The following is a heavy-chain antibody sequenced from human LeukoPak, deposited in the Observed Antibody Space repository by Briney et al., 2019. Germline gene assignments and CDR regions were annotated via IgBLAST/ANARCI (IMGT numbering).Heavy chain of an antibody. J-gene: IGHJ4*02. CDR2: ISSSGSNI. D-gene: IGHD4-17*01. V-gene: IGHV3-11*01. CDR3: ARGPTTVTSPHFDY. CDR1: GFTFSDYY. Sequence: GGSLRLSCAASGFTFSDYYMSWIRQAPGKGLEWVSYISSSGSNIYYTDSVKGRSTISRDNAKNSLYLQMNSLRAEDTAVYYCARGPTTVTSPHFDYWGQGTLVTVSS.